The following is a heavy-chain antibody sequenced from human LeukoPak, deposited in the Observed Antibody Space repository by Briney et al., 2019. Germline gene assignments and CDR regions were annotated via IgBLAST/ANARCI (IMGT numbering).Heavy chain of an antibody. V-gene: IGHV3-23*01. CDR2: ITATSSST. D-gene: IGHD3-10*01. J-gene: IGHJ4*02. CDR1: GFTFSSYA. CDR3: AKLFDSGTYNNFFHY. Sequence: PGGSLRLSCAASGFTFSSYAMSWVRQAPGKGLEWVPAITATSSSTYDADSVQGRFTISRDNSKNTLFLQMNSLRPEDTAIYYCAKLFDSGTYNNFFHYWGQGTLVTVSS.